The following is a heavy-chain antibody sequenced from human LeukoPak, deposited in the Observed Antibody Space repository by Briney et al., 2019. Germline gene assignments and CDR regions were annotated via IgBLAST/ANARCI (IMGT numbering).Heavy chain of an antibody. V-gene: IGHV1-18*01. D-gene: IGHD1-1*01. J-gene: IGHJ4*02. CDR3: ARGDLERRSWWIAVLSPFDY. CDR2: ISAYNGNT. Sequence: ASVKVSCKASGYTFTSYGISWVRQAPGQGLEWMGWISAYNGNTNYAQKLQGRVTMTTDTSTSTAYMELSRLRSDDTAVYYCARGDLERRSWWIAVLSPFDYWGQGTLVTVSS. CDR1: GYTFTSYG.